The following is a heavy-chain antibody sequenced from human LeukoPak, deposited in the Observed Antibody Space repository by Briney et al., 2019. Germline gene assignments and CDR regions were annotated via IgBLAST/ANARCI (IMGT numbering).Heavy chain of an antibody. CDR2: INPSGGST. D-gene: IGHD1-26*01. Sequence: ASVKVSCKASGYTFTSFYMHWVRQAPGQGLEWMGIINPSGGSTSYAQKFQGRVTMTRDMSTSTVYMELSSLRSEDTAVYYCAGQLLGSFGAFDIWGQGTMVTVSS. J-gene: IGHJ3*02. CDR3: AGQLLGSFGAFDI. V-gene: IGHV1-46*01. CDR1: GYTFTSFY.